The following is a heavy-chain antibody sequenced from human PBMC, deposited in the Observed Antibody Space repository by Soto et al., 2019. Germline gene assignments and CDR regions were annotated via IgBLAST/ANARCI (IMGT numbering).Heavy chain of an antibody. CDR3: ASWGTPGISAAADF. Sequence: SETLSLTCTVSGGSISSYYWSWIRQPPGKGLEWIGYIYYSGSTNYNPSLKSRVTISVDTSKNQFSLKLSSVTAADTAVYFCASWGTPGISAAADFWGLGTLVTVSS. J-gene: IGHJ4*02. CDR1: GGSISSYY. CDR2: IYYSGST. V-gene: IGHV4-59*01. D-gene: IGHD6-13*01.